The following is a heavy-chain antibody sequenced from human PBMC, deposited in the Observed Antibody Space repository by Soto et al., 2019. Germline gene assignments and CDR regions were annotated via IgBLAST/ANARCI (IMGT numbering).Heavy chain of an antibody. Sequence: PTCTVSGGSISSGDYYWSWIRQPPGKGLEWIGYIYYSGSTYYNPSLKSRVTISVDTSKNQFSLKLSSVTAADTAVYYCARGDSFPVRVNWFDPWGQGTLVTVSS. CDR1: GGSISSGDYY. D-gene: IGHD3-9*01. CDR3: ARGDSFPVRVNWFDP. J-gene: IGHJ5*02. CDR2: IYYSGST. V-gene: IGHV4-30-4*01.